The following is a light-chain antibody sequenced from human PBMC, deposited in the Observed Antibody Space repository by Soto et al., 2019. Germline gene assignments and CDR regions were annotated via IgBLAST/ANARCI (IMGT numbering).Light chain of an antibody. CDR2: QDS. CDR1: KLGDKY. Sequence: SYELTQPPSVSVSPGQTASITCSGDKLGDKYACWYQQKPGQSPVLVIYQDSNRPSGIPERFSGSNSGNTATLTISGTQAMDEADYYCQAWDSSDVVFGGGTQLTVL. V-gene: IGLV3-1*01. CDR3: QAWDSSDVV. J-gene: IGLJ2*01.